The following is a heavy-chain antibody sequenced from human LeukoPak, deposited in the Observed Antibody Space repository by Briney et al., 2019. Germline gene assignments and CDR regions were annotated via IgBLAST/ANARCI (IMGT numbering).Heavy chain of an antibody. D-gene: IGHD2-21*02. V-gene: IGHV4-4*08. J-gene: IGHJ2*01. CDR1: GGSISSYY. CDR3: ARAIVVVVTAPPYWYFDL. Sequence: SETLSLTCTVSGGSISSYYWSWIRQSPGKGLEWVWHIYNFGSTNYNPSLKSRVTISVDTSKNQFSLKLSSVTAADTAVYYCARAIVVVVTAPPYWYFDLWGRGTLVTVSS. CDR2: IYNFGST.